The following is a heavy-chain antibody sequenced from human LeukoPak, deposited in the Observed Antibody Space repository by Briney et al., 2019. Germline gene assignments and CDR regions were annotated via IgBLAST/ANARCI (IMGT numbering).Heavy chain of an antibody. Sequence: PGGSLRLSCAASGFTFSSYGMHWVRQPPGKGLEGGTFIRYDGSNKYYADSVKGRFTFSRDNSKNTLYLQMNSLRAEDTAVYYCVKAGGSGWDPFDYWGQGTLVTVSS. CDR2: IRYDGSNK. V-gene: IGHV3-30*02. CDR1: GFTFSSYG. J-gene: IGHJ4*02. D-gene: IGHD6-19*01. CDR3: VKAGGSGWDPFDY.